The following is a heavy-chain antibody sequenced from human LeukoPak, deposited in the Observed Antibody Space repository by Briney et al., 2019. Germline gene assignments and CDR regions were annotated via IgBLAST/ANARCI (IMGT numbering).Heavy chain of an antibody. CDR2: ISWNSGST. Sequence: PGGSLRLSCAASGFTFGGYAMHWVRQAPGKGLEWVSGISWNSGSTGYADSVKGRCTISRDNAKNSLYLQMNSLRAEDSALYCCANASWGGATAYMDVWGKGTTVTVS. D-gene: IGHD1-26*01. J-gene: IGHJ6*03. V-gene: IGHV3-9*01. CDR3: ANASWGGATAYMDV. CDR1: GFTFGGYA.